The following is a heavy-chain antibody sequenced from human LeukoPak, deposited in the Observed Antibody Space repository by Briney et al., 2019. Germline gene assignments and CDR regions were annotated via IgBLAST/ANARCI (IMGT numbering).Heavy chain of an antibody. CDR3: ARDQSGYSYGYNNWFDP. CDR2: MNPNSANT. D-gene: IGHD5-18*01. CDR1: GYTFTSYD. J-gene: IGHJ5*02. V-gene: IGHV1-8*01. Sequence: ASVKVSCKASGYTFTSYDIFWVRQATGQGLEWMGWMNPNSANTGYAQKFQGRVTMPRNTSISTAYMELSSLRPDDTAVYYCARDQSGYSYGYNNWFDPWGQGTLVTVSS.